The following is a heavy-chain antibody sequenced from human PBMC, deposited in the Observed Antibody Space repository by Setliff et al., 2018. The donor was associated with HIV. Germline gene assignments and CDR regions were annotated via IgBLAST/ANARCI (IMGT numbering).Heavy chain of an antibody. CDR1: GFTFTSAW. J-gene: IGHJ4*02. Sequence: GESLKISCAASGFTFTSAWMTWVRQAPGKGLEWVGHIKSEFNGGTTDYAAPVKGSFTISRDDSRNTVCLQMNSLKPEDTAVYYCATPPGYYDSSPFDFWGQGTLVTVSS. D-gene: IGHD3-22*01. CDR2: IKSEFNGGTT. CDR3: ATPPGYYDSSPFDF. V-gene: IGHV3-15*01.